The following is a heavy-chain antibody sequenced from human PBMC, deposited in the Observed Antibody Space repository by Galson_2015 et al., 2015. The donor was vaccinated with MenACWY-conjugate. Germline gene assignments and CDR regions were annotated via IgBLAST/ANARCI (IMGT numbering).Heavy chain of an antibody. CDR1: GGSISSSSYY. CDR3: ARHDRTAPARSGAFDI. J-gene: IGHJ3*02. D-gene: IGHD2-2*01. CDR2: IYYSGST. V-gene: IGHV4-39*01. Sequence: ETLSLTCTVSGGSISSSSYYWDWIRQPPGRGLEWIGTIYYSGSTYYNSSLKSRVTISVDTSQNQFSLNLSSVTAADTAMYYCARHDRTAPARSGAFDIWGRGTTVTVSS.